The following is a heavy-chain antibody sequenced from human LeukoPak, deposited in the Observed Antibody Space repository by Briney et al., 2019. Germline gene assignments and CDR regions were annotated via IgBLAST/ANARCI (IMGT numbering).Heavy chain of an antibody. J-gene: IGHJ4*02. CDR2: IYASGST. V-gene: IGHV4-61*02. CDR3: ARALTQDSSGYYSHFDY. CDR1: GGSISSSSYY. Sequence: SETLSLTCTVSGGSISSSSYYWSWTRQPAGKGLEWIGRIYASGSTNYNPSLKSRVTISVDTSKNQFSLKLSSVTAADTAVYYCARALTQDSSGYYSHFDYWGQGTLVTVSS. D-gene: IGHD3-22*01.